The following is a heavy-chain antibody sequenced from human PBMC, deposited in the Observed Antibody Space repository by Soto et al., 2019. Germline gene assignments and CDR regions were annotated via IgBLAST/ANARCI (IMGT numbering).Heavy chain of an antibody. Sequence: VQLVQSGAEVKKPGSSVKVSCKASGGTFSSYAISWVRQAPGPGLEWMGGIIPIFATADYAQKFQGRVTITADESTSTAYMELSSLRSKDTAVYYCARSITGTVSYYYGMDVWGQGTTVTVSS. D-gene: IGHD1-20*01. CDR1: GGTFSSYA. V-gene: IGHV1-69*12. CDR3: ARSITGTVSYYYGMDV. J-gene: IGHJ6*02. CDR2: IIPIFATA.